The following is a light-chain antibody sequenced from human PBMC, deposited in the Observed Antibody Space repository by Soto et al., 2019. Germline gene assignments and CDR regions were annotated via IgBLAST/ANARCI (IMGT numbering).Light chain of an antibody. J-gene: IGKJ2*01. V-gene: IGKV3-20*01. CDR3: QHYGNSPPNA. CDR1: QPVSSNY. CDR2: DAS. Sequence: VLTQSPGTLSLSPGERATLSCRSSQPVSSNYLAWYQQKPGQAPRLLIFDASSRATCIPDRFSGSGSGTDFTLTISRLEPEDFAVYYCQHYGNSPPNAFGQGTKLEI.